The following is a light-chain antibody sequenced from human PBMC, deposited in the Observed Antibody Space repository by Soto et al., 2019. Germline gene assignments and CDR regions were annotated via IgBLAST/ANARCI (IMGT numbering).Light chain of an antibody. CDR3: QQRSTWPLT. CDR2: DAS. V-gene: IGKV3-11*01. Sequence: EIVLTQSPATLSLSAGERATLSCRASQSVSPYLAWYQQKSGQAPRLLIYDASNRATGIPARFSGSGSGTDFTLSISSLEPEDSAVYYCQQRSTWPLTFGGGNKVDIK. J-gene: IGKJ4*01. CDR1: QSVSPY.